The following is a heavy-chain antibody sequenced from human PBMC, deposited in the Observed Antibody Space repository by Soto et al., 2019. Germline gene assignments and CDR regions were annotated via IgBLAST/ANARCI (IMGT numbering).Heavy chain of an antibody. J-gene: IGHJ6*02. V-gene: IGHV4-39*02. CDR3: ATGNIDFWSGYKYFYYGMDV. D-gene: IGHD3-3*01. CDR1: GGSVRISNYY. Sequence: SETLSLTCAVSGGSVRISNYYWAWIRQPPGKGLERIGSIRYGGNTYSNPSLKSRLTISVDTSNNHISLRLSSVTAADTAIYYCATGNIDFWSGYKYFYYGMDVWGQGKKLTVS. CDR2: IRYGGNT.